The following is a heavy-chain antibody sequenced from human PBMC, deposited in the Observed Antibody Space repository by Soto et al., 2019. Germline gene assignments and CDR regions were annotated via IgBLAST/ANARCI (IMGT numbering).Heavy chain of an antibody. V-gene: IGHV3-23*01. CDR1: GFTFGDFT. CDR3: VRDAVAATGSMGY. D-gene: IGHD7-27*01. CDR2: ISRSGDRT. J-gene: IGHJ4*02. Sequence: VQLSQSGGGLVQPGESLSLSCSGSGFTFGDFTMSWIRQSPGKGLEWVCTISRSGDRTFYADSVRGRLTVSRDNSKNSLFLQMDSLRAEDTAVYYCVRDAVAATGSMGYWGQGTLVTVSS.